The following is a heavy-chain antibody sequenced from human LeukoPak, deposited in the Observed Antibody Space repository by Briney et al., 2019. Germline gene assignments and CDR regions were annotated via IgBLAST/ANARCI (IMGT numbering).Heavy chain of an antibody. CDR1: GYTFTTYF. CDR2: INPNGGST. V-gene: IGHV1-46*01. CDR3: AREILSNRGTLDY. J-gene: IGHJ4*02. Sequence: GASVKVSCEASGYTFTTYFMHWVRQAPGQGLEWTGIINPNGGSTRYAQKFQGRVTMTRDTFTSTVYMELSSLSSEDTAVYYCAREILSNRGTLDYWGQGTLVTVSS. D-gene: IGHD5/OR15-5a*01.